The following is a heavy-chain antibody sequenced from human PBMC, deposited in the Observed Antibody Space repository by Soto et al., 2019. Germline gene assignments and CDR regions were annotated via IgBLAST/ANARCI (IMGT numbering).Heavy chain of an antibody. Sequence: ASVKVSCKASGYTFTSYNLNWVRQATGQGLEWMGWMNPDSGDTGYAQKFQGRVTMTRNTSINTAYMELSSLRSEDTAMYFCARGPYSGSFNYWGQGTLVTVSS. CDR1: GYTFTSYN. CDR2: MNPDSGDT. J-gene: IGHJ4*02. V-gene: IGHV1-8*01. D-gene: IGHD1-26*01. CDR3: ARGPYSGSFNY.